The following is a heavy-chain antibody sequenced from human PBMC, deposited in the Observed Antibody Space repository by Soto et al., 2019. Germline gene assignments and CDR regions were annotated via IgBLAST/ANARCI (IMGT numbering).Heavy chain of an antibody. Sequence: PSETLSLTCTVSGDSISSGDYYWSWVRQSPGKGLEWIGCIYYSGTTYYNPSLETRLTMSVDTSKNQFSLRLSSVTAADTAMYYYARGPPFYWGQGTLVTVSS. CDR2: IYYSGTT. V-gene: IGHV4-30-4*01. CDR1: GDSISSGDYY. J-gene: IGHJ4*02. CDR3: ARGPPFY.